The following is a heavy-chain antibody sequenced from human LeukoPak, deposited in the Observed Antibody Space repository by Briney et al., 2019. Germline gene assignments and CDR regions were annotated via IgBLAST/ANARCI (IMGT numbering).Heavy chain of an antibody. J-gene: IGHJ3*02. V-gene: IGHV3-48*04. CDR1: GFTFSSYA. D-gene: IGHD3-10*01. CDR2: IRSSSSNI. Sequence: GGSLRLSCAASGFTFSSYAMSWVRQAPGKGLEWVSYIRSSSSNIYYADSVKGRFTTSRDNAKNSLYLEMNSLRAEDTAVYYCARDRGTGGAFDIWGQGTKVTVSS. CDR3: ARDRGTGGAFDI.